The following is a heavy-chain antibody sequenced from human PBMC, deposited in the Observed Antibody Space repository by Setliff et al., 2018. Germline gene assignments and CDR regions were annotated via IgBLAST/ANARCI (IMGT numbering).Heavy chain of an antibody. Sequence: SGGSLRLSCVGSGFSFSTYSMAWVRQAPGKGLQWVSGIYGGGGNGGRNTFYADSVKGRFTISRDNSKNTLYLQMNSLRAEDTALYHCAKDRVPDGIWDFDSWGPGSLVTVSS. J-gene: IGHJ5*01. CDR3: AKDRVPDGIWDFDS. D-gene: IGHD1-20*01. CDR1: GFSFSTYS. CDR2: IYGGGGNGGRNT. V-gene: IGHV3-23*03.